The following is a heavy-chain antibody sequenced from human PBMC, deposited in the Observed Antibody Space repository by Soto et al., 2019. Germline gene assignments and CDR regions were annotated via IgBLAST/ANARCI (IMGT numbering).Heavy chain of an antibody. Sequence: ASVKVSCKASGGTFSSYAISWVRQAPGQGLEWMGGIIPIFGTANYAQKFQGRVTITADESTSTAYMELSSLRSEDTAVYYCARGAVAGTPEIDYWGQGTLVTVSS. V-gene: IGHV1-69*13. D-gene: IGHD6-19*01. CDR2: IIPIFGTA. CDR1: GGTFSSYA. CDR3: ARGAVAGTPEIDY. J-gene: IGHJ4*02.